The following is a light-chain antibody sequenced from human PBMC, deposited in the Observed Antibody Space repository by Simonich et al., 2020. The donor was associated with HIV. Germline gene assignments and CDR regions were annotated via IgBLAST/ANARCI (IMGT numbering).Light chain of an antibody. CDR3: HQYYSTPT. CDR2: AAS. J-gene: IGKJ1*01. V-gene: IGKV1-39*01. Sequence: DIQMTQSPSSRSASVGDRVTITCRASQSMSRYLNLYQQKPGKAPNLLIYAASSFQSGVPSRFSGSGSGTDFTLTISSLQPEDFAIYYCHQYYSTPTFGQGTKVEI. CDR1: QSMSRY.